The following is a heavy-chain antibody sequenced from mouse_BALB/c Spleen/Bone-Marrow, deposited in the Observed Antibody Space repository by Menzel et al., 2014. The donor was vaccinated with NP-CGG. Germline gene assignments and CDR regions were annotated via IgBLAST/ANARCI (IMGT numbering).Heavy chain of an antibody. Sequence: EVMLVESGGGLAQPGGSRKLSCAASGFTFSSFGMHWVRQAPEKGLEWAAYISSGSSTIYYADTVKGRFTISRDNPKNTLFLQMTSLRSEDTAMYYCVRSYDSYAMAFWGQGTSVTVSS. D-gene: IGHD2-10*02. V-gene: IGHV5-17*02. J-gene: IGHJ4*01. CDR1: GFTFSSFG. CDR3: VRSYDSYAMAF. CDR2: ISSGSSTI.